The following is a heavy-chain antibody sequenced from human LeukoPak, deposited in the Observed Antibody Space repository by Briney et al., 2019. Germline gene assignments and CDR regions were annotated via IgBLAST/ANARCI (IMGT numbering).Heavy chain of an antibody. Sequence: GGSLRLSCAASGFTFSSYGMSWVRQAPGKGLEWVSYISSSSSTIYYADSVKGRFTISRDNAKNSLYLQMNSLRAEDTAVYYCALGTVTIQWGQGTLVTVSS. CDR1: GFTFSSYG. D-gene: IGHD4-17*01. V-gene: IGHV3-48*01. J-gene: IGHJ4*02. CDR3: ALGTVTIQ. CDR2: ISSSSSTI.